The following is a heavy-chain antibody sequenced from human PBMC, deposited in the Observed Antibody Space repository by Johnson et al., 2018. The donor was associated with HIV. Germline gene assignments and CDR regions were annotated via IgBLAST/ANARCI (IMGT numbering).Heavy chain of an antibody. V-gene: IGHV3-23*04. CDR1: GFTFSSYA. Sequence: VQLVESGGGLVQPGGSLRLSCAASGFTFSSYAMSWVRQAPGKGLEWVSAISGSGGSPYYADSVKGRFTISRDNARNSLFLQMNSLRAEDTAVYYCARIPGSGWEHDAFDIWGQGTLVTVSS. D-gene: IGHD6-19*01. J-gene: IGHJ3*02. CDR2: ISGSGGSP. CDR3: ARIPGSGWEHDAFDI.